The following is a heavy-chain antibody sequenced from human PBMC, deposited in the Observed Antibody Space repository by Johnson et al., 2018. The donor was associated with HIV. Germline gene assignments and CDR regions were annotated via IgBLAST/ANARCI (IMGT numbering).Heavy chain of an antibody. D-gene: IGHD6-6*01. Sequence: VQLVESGGGVVQPGRSLRLSCTASGFTFSTNAMHWVRQAPGKGLEWVAVISFDGSNEYYADSVKGRFTISRDNSKNTLYLQMNSLRAEDTAVYYWAKQHEQLVEPDAFDIWGQGTMVTVSS. J-gene: IGHJ3*02. V-gene: IGHV3-30*18. CDR3: AKQHEQLVEPDAFDI. CDR2: ISFDGSNE. CDR1: GFTFSTNA.